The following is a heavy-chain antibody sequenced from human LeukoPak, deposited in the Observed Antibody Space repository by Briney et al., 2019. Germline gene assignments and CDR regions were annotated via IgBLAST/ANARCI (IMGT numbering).Heavy chain of an antibody. J-gene: IGHJ4*02. D-gene: IGHD6-19*01. CDR3: VGGVGWLSDY. Sequence: GGPLRLSCAASGFSLSSYWMNWVRQAPGKGPEWVANIEKDGSEKNYVDSVKGRFTISRDNAKNLVYLQMNSLRAEDTAVYYCVGGVGWLSDYWGQGTLVTVSS. V-gene: IGHV3-7*04. CDR1: GFSLSSYW. CDR2: IEKDGSEK.